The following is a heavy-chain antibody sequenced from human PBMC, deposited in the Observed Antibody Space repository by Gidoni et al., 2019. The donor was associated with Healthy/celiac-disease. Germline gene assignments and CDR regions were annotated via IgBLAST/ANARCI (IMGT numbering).Heavy chain of an antibody. CDR3: AKSKGSRPIFDY. CDR1: GFSLSTSGVG. V-gene: IGHV2-5*02. CDR2: IYWDDDK. D-gene: IGHD3-3*01. J-gene: IGHJ4*02. Sequence: QITLKESGPTLVKPTQTLTLTCTFSGFSLSTSGVGVGWIRQPPGKALECLALIYWDDDKRYSPSLKSRLTITKDTSKNQVVLTMTNMDPVDTATYYCAKSKGSRPIFDYWGQGTLVTVSS.